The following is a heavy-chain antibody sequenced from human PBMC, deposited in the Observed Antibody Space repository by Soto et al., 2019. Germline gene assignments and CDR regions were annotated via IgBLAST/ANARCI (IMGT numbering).Heavy chain of an antibody. Sequence: QVQLQESGPGLVKPEGTLSLTCAVSGGSISSSNWWSWVRQPPGKGLEGIGEIYHSGRTNYNPSLKSRVTISVDKSKNQFSLNLISVTAADKAVYYCARDSGQNPSDRSGYDFDYWGQGTMVTVSS. J-gene: IGHJ4*02. V-gene: IGHV4-4*02. CDR3: ARDSGQNPSDRSGYDFDY. CDR2: IYHSGRT. CDR1: GGSISSSNW. D-gene: IGHD3-3*01.